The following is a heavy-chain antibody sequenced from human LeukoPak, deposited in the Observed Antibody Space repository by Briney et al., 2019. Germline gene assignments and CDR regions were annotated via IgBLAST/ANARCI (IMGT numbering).Heavy chain of an antibody. CDR1: GFTFSSYA. CDR2: ISSNGGGT. D-gene: IGHD5-24*01. V-gene: IGHV3-64*01. J-gene: IGHJ4*02. CDR3: ARDSLLRDGHSQIPSYYFDY. Sequence: GGSLRLSCAASGFTFSSYAMHWVRQAPGKGLEYVSAISSNGGGTYYANSVKGRFTISRDNSKNTLYLQMGNLRAEDMAVYYCARDSLLRDGHSQIPSYYFDYWGQGTLVTVSS.